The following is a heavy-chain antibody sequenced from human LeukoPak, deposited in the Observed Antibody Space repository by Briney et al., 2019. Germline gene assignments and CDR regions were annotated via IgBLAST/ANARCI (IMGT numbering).Heavy chain of an antibody. J-gene: IGHJ4*02. CDR1: GFTVSSNY. CDR3: ARVAVGRITMVRGVPY. CDR2: IYSGGST. Sequence: TGGSLRLSCAASGFTVSSNYMSWVRRAPGKELEWVSVIYSGGSTYYADSVKGRFTISRDNSKNTLYLQMNSLRAEDTAVYYCARVAVGRITMVRGVPYWGQGTLVTVSS. V-gene: IGHV3-66*01. D-gene: IGHD3-10*01.